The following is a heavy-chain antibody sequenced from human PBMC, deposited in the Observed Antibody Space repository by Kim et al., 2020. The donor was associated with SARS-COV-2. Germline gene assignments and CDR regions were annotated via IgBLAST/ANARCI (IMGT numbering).Heavy chain of an antibody. CDR3: VKEHSTGWPNLDV. CDR2: ISGDSIGI. D-gene: IGHD2-8*02. J-gene: IGHJ6*02. Sequence: GGSLRLSCAASGFIFNSYSMHWVRQRPGKGLEWVSVISGDSIGIHYADSVKGRFTISRDNSRNSLFLEMISLRTEDAALYYCVKEHSTGWPNLDVWGQGTTVTVSS. CDR1: GFIFNSYS. V-gene: IGHV3-43*01.